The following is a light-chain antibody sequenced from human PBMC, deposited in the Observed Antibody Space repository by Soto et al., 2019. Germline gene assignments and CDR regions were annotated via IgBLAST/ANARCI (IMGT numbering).Light chain of an antibody. Sequence: QSVLTQPPSASGSPGQSVTITCTGTSSDVGAFNYVSWYQQHPGKAPKLNIFEINKRPSGVPDRFSGSKSGNTASLTVSGLQAEDEAEYYCSSYAGSNIYVFGGGTKVTVL. CDR2: EIN. CDR3: SSYAGSNIYV. J-gene: IGLJ1*01. CDR1: SSDVGAFNY. V-gene: IGLV2-8*01.